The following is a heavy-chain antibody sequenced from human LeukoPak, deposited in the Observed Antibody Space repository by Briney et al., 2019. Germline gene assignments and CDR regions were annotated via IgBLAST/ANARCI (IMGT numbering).Heavy chain of an antibody. CDR3: ARDNYNILTGYVRYAFDI. V-gene: IGHV1-69*04. CDR2: IIPILGIA. D-gene: IGHD3-9*01. J-gene: IGHJ3*02. Sequence: GASVKVSCKASGGTFSSYAISWVRQAPGQGLEWMGRIIPILGIANYAQKFQGRVTITADKSTSTAYMELSSLRSDDTAVYYCARDNYNILTGYVRYAFDIWGQGTMVTVSS. CDR1: GGTFSSYA.